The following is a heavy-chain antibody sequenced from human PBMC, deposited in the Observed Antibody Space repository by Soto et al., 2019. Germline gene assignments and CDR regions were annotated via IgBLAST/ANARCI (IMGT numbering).Heavy chain of an antibody. CDR1: GFTFSSYA. V-gene: IGHV3-30-3*01. CDR2: ISYDGSNK. CDR3: ARSLWSGYPTDPRHYYYYYGMDV. J-gene: IGHJ6*02. Sequence: GGSLRLSCAASGFTFSSYAMHWVRQAPGKGLEWVAVISYDGSNKYYADSVKGRFTISRDNSKNTLYLRMSSLRAEDTAVYYCARSLWSGYPTDPRHYYYYYGMDVWGQGTTVTVSS. D-gene: IGHD3-3*01.